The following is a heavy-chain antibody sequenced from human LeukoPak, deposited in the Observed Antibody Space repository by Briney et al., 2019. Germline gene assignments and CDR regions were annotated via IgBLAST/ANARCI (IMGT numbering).Heavy chain of an antibody. V-gene: IGHV3-21*01. Sequence: PGGSLRLSCAASGFTFSSYSMNWVRQAPGKGLEWVSSISSSSSYIYYADSVKGRFTISRDNAKNSLYPQMNSLRAEDTAVYYCAKMSSITGTRNGMDVWGQGTTVTVSS. CDR2: ISSSSSYI. CDR3: AKMSSITGTRNGMDV. D-gene: IGHD1-7*01. J-gene: IGHJ6*02. CDR1: GFTFSSYS.